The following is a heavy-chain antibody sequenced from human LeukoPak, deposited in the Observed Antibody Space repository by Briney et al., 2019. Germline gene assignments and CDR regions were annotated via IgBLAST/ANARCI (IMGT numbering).Heavy chain of an antibody. CDR1: GDSISTYY. Sequence: SETLSLTCIVSGDSISTYYWTWIRQPPGKGLEWIGYMSYSGSTNSNPSLKSRVTTSIDTTKNQFSLRLTSVTAADTALYYCARGWGLFDYWGQGTLVTVSS. V-gene: IGHV4-59*01. CDR2: MSYSGST. CDR3: ARGWGLFDY. J-gene: IGHJ4*02. D-gene: IGHD7-27*01.